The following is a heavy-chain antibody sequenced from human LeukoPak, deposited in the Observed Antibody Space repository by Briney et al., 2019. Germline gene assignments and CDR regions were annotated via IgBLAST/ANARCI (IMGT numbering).Heavy chain of an antibody. J-gene: IGHJ6*04. Sequence: GGSLRLSCAASGFTFSNFAMSWVRQAPGKGLEWVSAISGSGDSTYYAASVKGRFTISRDNSKNTLFLQMNSLRADDTAVYYCAKDGGATVIYCSPSTCAMDVWGKGTTVTVSS. D-gene: IGHD2-15*01. CDR1: GFTFSNFA. V-gene: IGHV3-23*01. CDR2: ISGSGDST. CDR3: AKDGGATVIYCSPSTCAMDV.